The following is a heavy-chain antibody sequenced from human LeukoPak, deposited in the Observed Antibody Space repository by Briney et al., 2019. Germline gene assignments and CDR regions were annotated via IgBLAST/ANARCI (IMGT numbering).Heavy chain of an antibody. J-gene: IGHJ4*02. Sequence: GGSLRLSCAASGFTFSSYAMSWVRQAPGKGLEWVSAISGSGGSTYYADSVKGRFTISRDNAKNSLYLQMNSLRAEDTAVYYCARSYSGSYYYFDYWGQGTLVTVSS. V-gene: IGHV3-23*01. CDR1: GFTFSSYA. CDR3: ARSYSGSYYYFDY. CDR2: ISGSGGST. D-gene: IGHD1-26*01.